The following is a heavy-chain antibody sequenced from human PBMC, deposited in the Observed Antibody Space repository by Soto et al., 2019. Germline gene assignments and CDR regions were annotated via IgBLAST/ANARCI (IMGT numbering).Heavy chain of an antibody. V-gene: IGHV4-59*01. D-gene: IGHD2-21*02. CDR3: ARYLVVTAQKDTWFDP. CDR2: IYYSGST. Sequence: PSETLSLTCTVSGGSISSYYWSWIRQPPGKGLEWIGYIYYSGSTNYNPSLKSRLTISVDTSKNQYSLKLSSVTAADTAVYYCARYLVVTAQKDTWFDPWGQGTLVTVSS. CDR1: GGSISSYY. J-gene: IGHJ5*02.